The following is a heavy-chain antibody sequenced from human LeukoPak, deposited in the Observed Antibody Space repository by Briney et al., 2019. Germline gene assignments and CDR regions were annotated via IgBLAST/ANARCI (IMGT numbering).Heavy chain of an antibody. J-gene: IGHJ3*02. CDR3: ARQEAVAGGGVAFDI. Sequence: ASETLSLTCTVSGGSISSSSYYWGWIRQPPGKGLEWIGSIYYSGSTYYNPSLKSRVTISVDTSKNQFSLKLSSVTAAVTAVYYCARQEAVAGGGVAFDIWGQGTMVTVSS. D-gene: IGHD6-19*01. CDR1: GGSISSSSYY. V-gene: IGHV4-39*01. CDR2: IYYSGST.